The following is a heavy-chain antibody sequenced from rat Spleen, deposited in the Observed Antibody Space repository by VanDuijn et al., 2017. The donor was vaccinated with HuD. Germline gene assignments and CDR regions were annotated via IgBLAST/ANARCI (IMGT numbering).Heavy chain of an antibody. CDR1: GFTFSDYY. CDR2: ISYEGSST. Sequence: EVQLVESGGGLVQPGRSLKLSCAASGFTFSDYYMAWVRQAPKKGLEWVASISYEGSSTYYGDSVKGRFTISRDNAKSTLYLQMNSLRSEDTATYYCARLPYSSYILYYFDYWGQGVMVTVSS. D-gene: IGHD1-2*01. CDR3: ARLPYSSYILYYFDY. V-gene: IGHV5-22*01. J-gene: IGHJ2*01.